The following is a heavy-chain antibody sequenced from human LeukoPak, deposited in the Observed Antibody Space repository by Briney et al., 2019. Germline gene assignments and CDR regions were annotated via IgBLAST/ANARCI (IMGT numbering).Heavy chain of an antibody. J-gene: IGHJ6*04. D-gene: IGHD2-15*01. CDR2: ISGTSNYI. V-gene: IGHV3-21*01. CDR3: ARVPCGGGSCYSPYYYYGMDV. CDR1: GFTFNSYS. Sequence: GGSLRLSCAASGFTFNSYSMNWVRQAPGKGLEWVSSISGTSNYIYYADSVKGRFTISRDNAKNSLYLQMNSLRAEDTAVYYCARVPCGGGSCYSPYYYYGMDVWGKGTRSPSPQ.